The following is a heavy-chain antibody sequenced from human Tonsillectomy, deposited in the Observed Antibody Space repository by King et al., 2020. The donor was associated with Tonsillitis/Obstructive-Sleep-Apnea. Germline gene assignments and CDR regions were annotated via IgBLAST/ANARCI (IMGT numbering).Heavy chain of an antibody. D-gene: IGHD3-16*01. CDR1: GGSISSSSYY. V-gene: IGHV4-39*01. CDR2: IYYSGST. J-gene: IGHJ4*02. Sequence: QLQESGPGLVKPSETLSLTCTVSGGSISSSSYYWGWIRQPPGKGLEWIGSIYYSGSTYYNPSLKSRVTISVDTSKNQFSLKLSSVTAADTAVYYCAVLGGQSKLLDDWGQGTLVTVSS. CDR3: AVLGGQSKLLDD.